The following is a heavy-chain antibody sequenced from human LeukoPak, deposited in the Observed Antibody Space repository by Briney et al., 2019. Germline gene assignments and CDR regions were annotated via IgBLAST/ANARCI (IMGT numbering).Heavy chain of an antibody. Sequence: GASVKVSCKASGGTFSSYAISWVRQAPGQGLEWMGGIIPIFGTANYAQKFQGRVTITADKSTSTAYMELSSLRSEDTAMYYCATLGDAEWELPTDDAFDIWGQGTMVTVSS. V-gene: IGHV1-69*06. CDR1: GGTFSSYA. CDR2: IIPIFGTA. CDR3: ATLGDAEWELPTDDAFDI. D-gene: IGHD1-26*01. J-gene: IGHJ3*02.